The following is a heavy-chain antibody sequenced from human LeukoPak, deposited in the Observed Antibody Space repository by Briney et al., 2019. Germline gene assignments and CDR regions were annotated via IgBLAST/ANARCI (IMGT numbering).Heavy chain of an antibody. CDR1: GFTFSSYW. V-gene: IGHV3-74*01. CDR3: ARDHAYWNYFDY. Sequence: GGSLRLSCAASGFTFSSYWMHWVRQVPGKGLVWVARINSDGSGTSYADSAKGRFTISRDNAKNTLYLQMNSLRAEDTAVYYCARDHAYWNYFDYWGQGTLVTVSS. D-gene: IGHD1-1*01. J-gene: IGHJ4*02. CDR2: INSDGSGT.